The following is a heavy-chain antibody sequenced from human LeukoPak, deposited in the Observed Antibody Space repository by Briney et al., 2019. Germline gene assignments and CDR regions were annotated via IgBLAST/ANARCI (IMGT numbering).Heavy chain of an antibody. J-gene: IGHJ4*02. Sequence: ASVKVSCKASGYTFTSYGISWVRQAPGQGLEWMGWISAYNGNTNYAQKLQGRVIMTTDTSASTAYMELRSLRSDDTAVYYCARDVGVAAAGTQAPFDYWGQGTLVTVSS. CDR2: ISAYNGNT. CDR1: GYTFTSYG. D-gene: IGHD6-13*01. CDR3: ARDVGVAAAGTQAPFDY. V-gene: IGHV1-18*01.